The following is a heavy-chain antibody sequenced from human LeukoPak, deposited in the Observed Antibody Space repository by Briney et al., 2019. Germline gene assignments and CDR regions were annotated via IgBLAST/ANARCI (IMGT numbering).Heavy chain of an antibody. V-gene: IGHV4-61*02. CDR1: GGSISNGSYY. J-gene: IGHJ6*03. Sequence: SQTLSLTCTVSGGSISNGSYYWSWIRQPAGKGLEWIGRIYTSGSTNYNPSLKSRVTISVDTSTNQFSLKLSSVTAADTAVYYCARDSGGYSYGYYYYYMDVWGKGTTVTVSS. CDR3: ARDSGGYSYGYYYYYMDV. D-gene: IGHD5-18*01. CDR2: IYTSGST.